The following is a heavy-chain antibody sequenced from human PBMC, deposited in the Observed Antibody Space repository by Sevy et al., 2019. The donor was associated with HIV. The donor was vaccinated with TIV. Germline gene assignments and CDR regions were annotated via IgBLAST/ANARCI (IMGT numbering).Heavy chain of an antibody. J-gene: IGHJ6*02. CDR1: GFTFSTYT. V-gene: IGHV3-23*01. D-gene: IGHD2-2*01. CDR2: ISGSGGST. Sequence: GGSLRLSCAASGFTFSTYTMNWVRQAPGKGLEWVSAISGSGGSTYYADSVKGRFTISRDNSKNTLYLQMNSLRAEDTAVYYCGKGGSTFYGMDVWGQGTSVTVSS. CDR3: GKGGSTFYGMDV.